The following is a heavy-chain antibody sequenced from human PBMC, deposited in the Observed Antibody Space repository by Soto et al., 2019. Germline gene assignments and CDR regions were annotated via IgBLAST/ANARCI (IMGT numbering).Heavy chain of an antibody. CDR3: ARPGYGDYGMDV. V-gene: IGHV1-3*01. CDR1: GYTFTSYA. D-gene: IGHD5-12*01. Sequence: ASVKFSCKASGYTFTSYAMHWVRQAPGQRLEWMGWINAGNGNTKYSQKFQGRVTITRDTSASTAYMELSSLRSEDTAVYYCARPGYGDYGMDVWGQGTTVTVSS. J-gene: IGHJ6*02. CDR2: INAGNGNT.